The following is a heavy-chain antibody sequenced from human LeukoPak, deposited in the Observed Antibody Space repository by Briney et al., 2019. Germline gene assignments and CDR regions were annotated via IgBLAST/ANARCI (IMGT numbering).Heavy chain of an antibody. J-gene: IGHJ5*02. D-gene: IGHD4-11*01. CDR2: IDYSGDT. CDR1: GGSISSSSYH. CDR3: ARSYSTPAHWFDP. Sequence: SETLSLTCTVSGGSISSSSYHWGWIRQPPGKGLEWIGTIDYSGDTYFNPSLKSRVTISVDTSKNQFPLNLNSVTAADTAVYYCARSYSTPAHWFDPWGQGTLVTVSS. V-gene: IGHV4-39*01.